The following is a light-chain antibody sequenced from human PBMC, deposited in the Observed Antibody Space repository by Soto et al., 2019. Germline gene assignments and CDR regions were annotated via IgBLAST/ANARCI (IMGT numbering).Light chain of an antibody. CDR2: DAS. CDR1: QGISND. CDR3: QPGNGHHPLT. J-gene: IGKJ4*01. Sequence: AIQLTQSPSSLSASVGDSVAITCRASQGISNDLAWYQQRPGKPPKLLIYDASTLESGVPSRFSGSGSGTDFTLTISSLQPEGFAVYYCQPGNGHHPLTFGGGTKVEI. V-gene: IGKV1-13*02.